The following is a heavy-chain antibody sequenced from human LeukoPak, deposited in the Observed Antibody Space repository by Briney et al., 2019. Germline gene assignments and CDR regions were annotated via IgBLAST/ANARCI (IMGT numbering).Heavy chain of an antibody. CDR2: IYYSGST. Sequence: PSETLSLTCTVSGGSISSYYWSWIRQPPGKGLEWIGYIYYSGSTNYDPSLKSRVTISVDTSKNQFSLKLSSVTAADTAVYYCARVYLAAAGTGFDPWGQGTLVTVSS. CDR1: GGSISSYY. CDR3: ARVYLAAAGTGFDP. D-gene: IGHD6-13*01. V-gene: IGHV4-59*01. J-gene: IGHJ5*02.